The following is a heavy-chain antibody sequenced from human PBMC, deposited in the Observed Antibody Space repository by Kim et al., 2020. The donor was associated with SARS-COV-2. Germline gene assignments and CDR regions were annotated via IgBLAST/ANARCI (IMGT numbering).Heavy chain of an antibody. V-gene: IGHV1-69*13. CDR1: GGTFSSYA. Sequence: SVKVSCKASGGTFSSYAISWVRQAPGQGLEWMGGIIPIFGTANYAQKFQGRVTITADESTSTAYMELSSLRSEDTAVYYCARGSEDIVVVPAAIVWSDWGQGTLVTVSS. D-gene: IGHD2-2*01. CDR3: ARGSEDIVVVPAAIVWSD. J-gene: IGHJ4*02. CDR2: IIPIFGTA.